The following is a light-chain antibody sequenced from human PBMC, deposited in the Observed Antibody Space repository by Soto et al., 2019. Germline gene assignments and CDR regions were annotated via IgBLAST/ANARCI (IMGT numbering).Light chain of an antibody. J-gene: IGKJ5*01. Sequence: DIQMTQSPSTLSSSVGDRVTITCRATQTINTRLAWYQQKPGKAPKLLIYDASSLESGVPSRFSGSGSGTEFTLTISSLQPDDFATYYCQQHNSFSITFGQGTRLEIK. CDR2: DAS. CDR3: QQHNSFSIT. CDR1: QTINTR. V-gene: IGKV1-5*01.